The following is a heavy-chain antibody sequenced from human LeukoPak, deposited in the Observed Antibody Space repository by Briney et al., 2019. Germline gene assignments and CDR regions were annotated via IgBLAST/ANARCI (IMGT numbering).Heavy chain of an antibody. Sequence: SETLSLTCTVSGGSISSYYWSWIRQPPGKGLEWIGYIYYSGSTNYNPSLKSRVTISVDTSKNQFSLKLSSVTAADTAVYYCARHGWGGSYDFWSGYLDYWGQGTLVTVSS. CDR3: ARHGWGGSYDFWSGYLDY. V-gene: IGHV4-59*08. CDR1: GGSISSYY. CDR2: IYYSGST. J-gene: IGHJ4*02. D-gene: IGHD3-3*01.